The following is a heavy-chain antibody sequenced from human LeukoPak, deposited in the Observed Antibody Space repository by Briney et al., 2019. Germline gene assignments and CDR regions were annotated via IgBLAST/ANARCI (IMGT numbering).Heavy chain of an antibody. V-gene: IGHV3-23*01. CDR3: AKGRTGYIPDY. J-gene: IGHJ4*02. CDR1: GFTFSSYT. CDR2: ISGSGGTT. Sequence: GGSLRLSCAASGFTFSSYTMTWVRQAPGKGLEWVSVISGSGGTTNYADSVKGRFTISRDNSENMLYLQMNSLRAEDTAVYYCAKGRTGYIPDYWGQGTPVTVSS. D-gene: IGHD6-13*01.